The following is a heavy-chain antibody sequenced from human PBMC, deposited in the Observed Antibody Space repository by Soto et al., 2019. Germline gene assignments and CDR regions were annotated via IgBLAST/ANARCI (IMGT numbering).Heavy chain of an antibody. CDR1: GGTFNSYI. CDR3: AIGLVQPTVGVSCDS. V-gene: IGHV1-69*06. Sequence: VQLVQSGAEVKNPGSSVQVSCKTSGGTFNSYIIDWVRQSPGQGPEWMGGIIPAIGTATYAQKFQGRATITAYKSTTTAFRERKTSTSEDTAFYYWAIGLVQPTVGVSCDSCGQGTLVTVSS. D-gene: IGHD4-17*01. CDR2: IIPAIGTA. J-gene: IGHJ4*02.